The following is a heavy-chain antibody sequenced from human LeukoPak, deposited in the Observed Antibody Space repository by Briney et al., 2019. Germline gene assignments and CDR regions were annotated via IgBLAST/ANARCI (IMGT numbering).Heavy chain of an antibody. CDR1: GFTFSSYA. D-gene: IGHD3-10*01. CDR3: AKVVGLLWFGELSGFDY. V-gene: IGHV3-23*01. Sequence: GGPLRLSCAASGFTFSSYAMNWVRQAPGKGLEWVSTISGSGDSTYYADSVKGRFTISRDNSKNTLYLQMNSLRAEDTAVYYCAKVVGLLWFGELSGFDYWGQGTLVTVSS. J-gene: IGHJ4*02. CDR2: ISGSGDST.